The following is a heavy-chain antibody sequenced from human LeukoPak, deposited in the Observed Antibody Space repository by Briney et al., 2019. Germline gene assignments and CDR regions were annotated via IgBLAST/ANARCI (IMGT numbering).Heavy chain of an antibody. Sequence: ASVKVSCKASGYTFTNYGISWVRQAPGQGLEWMGWINAYNGNTNYAQKLQGRVTMTTDTSTSTAYMELRSLRSDDTAVYYCARASVVAVAMALWGQGTLVTVSS. CDR3: ARASVVAVAMAL. V-gene: IGHV1-18*01. D-gene: IGHD6-19*01. J-gene: IGHJ4*02. CDR1: GYTFTNYG. CDR2: INAYNGNT.